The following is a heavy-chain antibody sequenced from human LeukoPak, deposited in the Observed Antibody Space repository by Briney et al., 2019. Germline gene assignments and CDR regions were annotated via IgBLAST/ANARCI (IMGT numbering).Heavy chain of an antibody. V-gene: IGHV3-11*01. CDR1: GFTFSDYY. CDR3: ARDLPTVTTRNGIDAFDI. J-gene: IGHJ3*02. Sequence: GGSLRLSCAASGFTFSDYYMSWIRQAPGKGLEWVSYISSSGSTIYYADSVKGRFTISRDNAKNSLYLQMNSLRAEDTAVYYCARDLPTVTTRNGIDAFDIWGQGTLVTVSS. D-gene: IGHD4-17*01. CDR2: ISSSGSTI.